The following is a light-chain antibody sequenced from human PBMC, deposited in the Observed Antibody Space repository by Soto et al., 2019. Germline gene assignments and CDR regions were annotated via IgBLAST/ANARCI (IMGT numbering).Light chain of an antibody. J-gene: IGLJ1*01. CDR3: QSYDNSLNAYV. CDR1: SSNIGAGSA. Sequence: QSVLTQPPSVSGAPGQRVRISCTGSSSNIGAGSAVHWYQQLPGTAPKLLIYGNKNRPSGVPDRFSGSGSRTSASLAITGLQAADEADYYCQSYDNSLNAYVFGTGTKLTVL. V-gene: IGLV1-40*01. CDR2: GNK.